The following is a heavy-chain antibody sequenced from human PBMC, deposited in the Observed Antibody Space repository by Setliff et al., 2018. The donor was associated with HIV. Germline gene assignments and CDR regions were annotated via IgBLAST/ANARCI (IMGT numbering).Heavy chain of an antibody. Sequence: SVKVSCKASGGTFSRYGITWVRQAPGQGLEWMGGSTPILDTTNYAQKFQGRVTITTDESTNTVYMELSSLRSDDTAVYYCATYPYYDSSAYYIELYYLDYWGQGTLVTVSS. D-gene: IGHD3-22*01. CDR2: STPILDTT. V-gene: IGHV1-69*05. CDR1: GGTFSRYG. J-gene: IGHJ4*02. CDR3: ATYPYYDSSAYYIELYYLDY.